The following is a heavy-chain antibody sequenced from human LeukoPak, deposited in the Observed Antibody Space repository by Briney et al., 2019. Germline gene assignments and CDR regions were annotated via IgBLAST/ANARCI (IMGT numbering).Heavy chain of an antibody. CDR1: GFTFTSYS. V-gene: IGHV3-23*01. D-gene: IGHD5-24*01. CDR2: TSDRGDYT. Sequence: GGSLRLSCAASGFTFTSYSMSWVRQAPGKGLEWVSGTSDRGDYTYYADSVKGPFTISRDTSKNTLNLQMNSLRAEDTAVYYCAREGEKGDGYNHGFDYWGQGTLVTVSS. CDR3: AREGEKGDGYNHGFDY. J-gene: IGHJ4*02.